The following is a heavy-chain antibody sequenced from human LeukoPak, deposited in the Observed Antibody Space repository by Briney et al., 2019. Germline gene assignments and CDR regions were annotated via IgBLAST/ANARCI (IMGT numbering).Heavy chain of an antibody. CDR3: ATLPQRGFDY. CDR2: ISYDGSNK. J-gene: IGHJ4*02. Sequence: PGGSLRLSCAASGFTFSSYAMHWVRQAPGKGLERVAVISYDGSNKYYADSVKGRFTISRDNSKNTLYLQMNSLRAEDTAVYYCATLPQRGFDYWGQGTLVTVSS. V-gene: IGHV3-30-3*01. CDR1: GFTFSSYA.